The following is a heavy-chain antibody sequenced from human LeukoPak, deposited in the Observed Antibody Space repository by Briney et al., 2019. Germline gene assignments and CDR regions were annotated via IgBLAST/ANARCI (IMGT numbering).Heavy chain of an antibody. J-gene: IGHJ4*02. Sequence: VASVKVSCKASGYTFTSYDINWVRQATGQGLEWMGWMNPNSGNTDYAQKFQGRVTMIRNTSISTAYMELSSLRSEDTAVYYCARWPDDSSGYYSDWGQGTLVTVSS. D-gene: IGHD3-22*01. CDR1: GYTFTSYD. CDR2: MNPNSGNT. CDR3: ARWPDDSSGYYSD. V-gene: IGHV1-8*01.